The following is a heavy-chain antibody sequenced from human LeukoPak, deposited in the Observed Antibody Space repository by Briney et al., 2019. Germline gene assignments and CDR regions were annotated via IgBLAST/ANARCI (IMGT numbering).Heavy chain of an antibody. CDR2: IYHSGST. J-gene: IGHJ4*02. CDR3: ARLYTGYSSSWYVGYFDY. Sequence: SQTLSLTCTVSGGSISSGGYYWSWIRQPPGKGLEWIGYIYHSGSTNYNPSLKSRVTISVDKSKNQFSLKLSSVTAADTAVYYCARLYTGYSSSWYVGYFDYWGQGTLVTVSS. V-gene: IGHV4-30-2*01. D-gene: IGHD6-13*01. CDR1: GGSISSGGYY.